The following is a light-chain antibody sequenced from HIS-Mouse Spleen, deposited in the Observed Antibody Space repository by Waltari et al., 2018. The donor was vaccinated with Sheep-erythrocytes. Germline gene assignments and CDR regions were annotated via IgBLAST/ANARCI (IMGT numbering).Light chain of an antibody. Sequence: SYVLTQPPSVSVAPGKTARITCGGNNIGSKSVHWYKQKPGQAPVLVVYDDSDRPSGSPERCSGSNSGNTATLTISRVEAGDEADYYCQVWDSSSDHYVFGTGTKVTVL. V-gene: IGLV3-21*03. CDR3: QVWDSSSDHYV. CDR2: DDS. CDR1: NIGSKS. J-gene: IGLJ1*01.